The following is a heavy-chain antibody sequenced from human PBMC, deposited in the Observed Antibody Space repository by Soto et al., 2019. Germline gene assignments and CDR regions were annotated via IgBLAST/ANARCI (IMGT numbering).Heavy chain of an antibody. CDR2: IYHTGIT. CDR3: GKVLVGATGHTDSDS. J-gene: IGHJ4*02. CDR1: GDSISSSNW. D-gene: IGHD2-15*01. Sequence: SETLSLTCAVSGDSISSSNWWTWVRQPPGKGLEWIGDIYHTGITNLVDKSKNQFSLKLTSVTAADTAVYYCGKVLVGATGHTDSDSWGPGTLVTVSS. V-gene: IGHV4-4*02.